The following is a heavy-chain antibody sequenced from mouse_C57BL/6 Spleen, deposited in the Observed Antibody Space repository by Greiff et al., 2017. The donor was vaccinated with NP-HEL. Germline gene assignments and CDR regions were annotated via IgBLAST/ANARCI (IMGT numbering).Heavy chain of an antibody. CDR3: TRDGNSFDY. J-gene: IGHJ2*01. D-gene: IGHD2-1*01. V-gene: IGHV1-5*01. CDR2: IYPGNSDT. Sequence: EVQLQQSGTVLARPGASVKMSCKTSGYTFTSYWMHWVKQRPGQGLEWIGAIYPGNSDTSYNQKFKGKANLTAVTSASTAYMELSSLTNEDSAVYYCTRDGNSFDYWGQGTTLTVSS. CDR1: GYTFTSYW.